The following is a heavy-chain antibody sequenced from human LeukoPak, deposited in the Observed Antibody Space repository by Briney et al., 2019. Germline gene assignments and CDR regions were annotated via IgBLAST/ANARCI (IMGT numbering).Heavy chain of an antibody. CDR1: GFTVSSNY. V-gene: IGHV3-53*01. Sequence: GGSLRRSCAASGFTVSSNYMSWVRQAPGKGLEWVSVIYSGGSTYYADSVKGRFTISRDNSKNTLYLQMNSLRAEDTAVYYCARGGAAPTPYYYYYMDVWGKGTTVTVSS. CDR3: ARGGAAPTPYYYYYMDV. CDR2: IYSGGST. J-gene: IGHJ6*03. D-gene: IGHD6-13*01.